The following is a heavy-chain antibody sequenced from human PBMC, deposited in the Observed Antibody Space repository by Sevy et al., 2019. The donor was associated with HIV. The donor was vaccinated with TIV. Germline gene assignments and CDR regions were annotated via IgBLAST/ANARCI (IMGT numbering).Heavy chain of an antibody. CDR1: GFTFSGYW. J-gene: IGHJ4*02. V-gene: IGHV3-7*01. D-gene: IGHD5-18*01. Sequence: GGSLRLSCAASGFTFSGYWMTRVRQAPGKGLEWVANIKEDGSAEYYVDSVKGRFTISRDNAKNSLFVQLNSLRVEDTAMYYCARDSPGYGAYDYLGQGTLVTVSS. CDR2: IKEDGSAE. CDR3: ARDSPGYGAYDY.